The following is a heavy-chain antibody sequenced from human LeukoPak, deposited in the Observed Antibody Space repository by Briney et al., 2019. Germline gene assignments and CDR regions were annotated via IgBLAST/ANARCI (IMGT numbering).Heavy chain of an antibody. Sequence: GGSPRLSCAASGFIFSDYYMSWIRQAPGKGLEWVSYISSSGSTIYYADSVKGRFTISRDNAKNSLFLQMNSLRSDDTAVYYCARALSVARIAAAGTGYYFDYWGQGTLVTVSS. J-gene: IGHJ4*02. CDR3: ARALSVARIAAAGTGYYFDY. CDR2: ISSSGSTI. CDR1: GFIFSDYY. D-gene: IGHD6-13*01. V-gene: IGHV3-11*01.